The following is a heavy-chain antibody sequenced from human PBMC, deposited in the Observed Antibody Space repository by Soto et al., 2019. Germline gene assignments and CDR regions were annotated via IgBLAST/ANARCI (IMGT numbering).Heavy chain of an antibody. D-gene: IGHD6-19*01. CDR1: GFTFSSYW. Sequence: GSLRLSCAASGFTFSSYWMHWVRQAPGKGLVWVSRINSDGSSTSYADSVKGRFTISRDNAKNTLYLQMNSLRAEDTAVYYCARHSSGWDNWFDPWGQGTLVTVSS. CDR2: INSDGSST. J-gene: IGHJ5*02. CDR3: ARHSSGWDNWFDP. V-gene: IGHV3-74*01.